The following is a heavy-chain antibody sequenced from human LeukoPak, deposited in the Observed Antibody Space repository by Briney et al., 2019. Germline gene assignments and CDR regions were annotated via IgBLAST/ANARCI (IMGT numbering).Heavy chain of an antibody. J-gene: IGHJ4*02. Sequence: PSETLSLTCAVSGGSISSGGYSWSWIRQPPGKGLEWIGYIYYSGSTYYNPSLKSRVTISVDTSKNQFSLKLSSVTAADTAVYYCARRLYGFDYWGQGTLVTVSS. CDR1: GGSISSGGYS. V-gene: IGHV4-30-4*07. CDR2: IYYSGST. D-gene: IGHD3-10*01. CDR3: ARRLYGFDY.